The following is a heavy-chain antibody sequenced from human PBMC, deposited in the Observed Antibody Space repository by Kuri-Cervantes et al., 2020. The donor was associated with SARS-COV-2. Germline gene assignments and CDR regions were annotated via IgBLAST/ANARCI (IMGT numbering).Heavy chain of an antibody. Sequence: GESLKISCAASGFTFSSYSMNWARQAPGKGLEWVSSISSSSSYIYYADSVKGRFTISRDNAKNSLYLQMNSLRAEDTAVYYCARGWDHYYYYYMDVWGKGTTVTVSS. CDR3: ARGWDHYYYYYMDV. CDR2: ISSSSSYI. D-gene: IGHD1-26*01. CDR1: GFTFSSYS. J-gene: IGHJ6*03. V-gene: IGHV3-21*01.